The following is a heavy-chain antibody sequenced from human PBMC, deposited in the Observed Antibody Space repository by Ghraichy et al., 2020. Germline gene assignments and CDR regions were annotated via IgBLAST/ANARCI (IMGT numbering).Heavy chain of an antibody. CDR3: ARARGGTTETTWYQANRWFDP. Sequence: ASVKVSCKASGYTFNAYYIHWVRQAPGQGLEWMGRINPNSGGSNYAQKFQDRVTMTRDTSISTAYMEMSGLKFDDTAVYYCARARGGTTETTWYQANRWFDPWGQVTLVTVSS. CDR1: GYTFNAYY. CDR2: INPNSGGS. V-gene: IGHV1-2*06. J-gene: IGHJ5*02. D-gene: IGHD4-11*01.